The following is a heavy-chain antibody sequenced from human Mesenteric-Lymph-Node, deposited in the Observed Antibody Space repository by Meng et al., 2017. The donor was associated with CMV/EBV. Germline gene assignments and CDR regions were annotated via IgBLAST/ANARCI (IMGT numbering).Heavy chain of an antibody. D-gene: IGHD5-12*01. CDR1: GGCCSGYY. Sequence: SLTCAVYGGCCSGYYWSWIRPPPGKGLEWIGEINHSGSTNYNPSLKSRVTISVDTSKNQFSLKLSSVTAADTAVYYCASVSYSGYSDYWGQGTLVTVSS. J-gene: IGHJ4*02. V-gene: IGHV4-34*01. CDR3: ASVSYSGYSDY. CDR2: INHSGST.